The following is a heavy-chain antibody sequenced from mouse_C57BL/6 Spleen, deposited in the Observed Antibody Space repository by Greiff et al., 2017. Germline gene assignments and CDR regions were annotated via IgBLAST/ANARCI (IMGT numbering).Heavy chain of an antibody. Sequence: EVKLMESGGGLVQPGGSLKLSCAASGFTFSDYYMYWVRQTPEKRLEWVAYISNGGGSTYYPDTVKGRFTLSRDNAKNALYLQMSRLQSDDTAMYYCARPPYYYGSSHWYFDVWGTGTTVTVSS. J-gene: IGHJ1*03. CDR1: GFTFSDYY. CDR3: ARPPYYYGSSHWYFDV. D-gene: IGHD1-1*01. V-gene: IGHV5-12*01. CDR2: ISNGGGST.